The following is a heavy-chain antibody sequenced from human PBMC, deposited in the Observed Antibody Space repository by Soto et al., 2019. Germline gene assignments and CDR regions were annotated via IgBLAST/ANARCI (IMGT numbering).Heavy chain of an antibody. CDR2: IYYSGST. J-gene: IGHJ4*02. D-gene: IGHD3-16*02. CDR3: ARAGYDYIWGSYRQFDH. V-gene: IGHV4-59*01. Sequence: SWTLALACTFSGDSMSSYYWSWIRQPPGKGLEWIGYIYYSGSTNYNPSLKSRVTISVDTSKNQFSLKLSSVTAADTAVYYCARAGYDYIWGSYRQFDHWGQGTLVTVSS. CDR1: GDSMSSYY.